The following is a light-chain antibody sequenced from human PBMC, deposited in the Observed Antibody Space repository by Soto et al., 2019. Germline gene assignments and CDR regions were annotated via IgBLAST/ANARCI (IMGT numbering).Light chain of an antibody. J-gene: IGKJ3*01. Sequence: EIVLTQSPGTLSLSPGERATLSCRASQSVSSSYLAWYQQKPGQAPRLLIYGASSRATGIPDRFSGRGSGTDFTLTISRLEPEVFAVYYCQQYGSSPLTFGPGTKVDIK. V-gene: IGKV3-20*01. CDR2: GAS. CDR1: QSVSSSY. CDR3: QQYGSSPLT.